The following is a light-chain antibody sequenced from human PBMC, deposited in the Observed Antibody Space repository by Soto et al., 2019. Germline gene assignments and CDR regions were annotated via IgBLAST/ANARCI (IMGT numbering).Light chain of an antibody. CDR1: ASDIGAYNF. Sequence: SVLTQPPSASGSPGQTATISCTGAASDIGAYNFVSWYQHYPGKATKLMIYEVYKRPSGVPDLFSGSKSGNTASLTVSGLQPEDEADYYCTSFAGSDKLIFGGGTKLTVL. CDR2: EVY. CDR3: TSFAGSDKLI. J-gene: IGLJ2*01. V-gene: IGLV2-8*01.